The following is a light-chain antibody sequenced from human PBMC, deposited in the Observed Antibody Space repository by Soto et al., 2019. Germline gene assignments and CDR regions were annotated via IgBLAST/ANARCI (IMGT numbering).Light chain of an antibody. CDR3: SSYAGSSTHV. CDR1: SSDVGAYNY. V-gene: IGLV2-8*01. J-gene: IGLJ1*01. Sequence: QSALTQPPSASGSPGQSVSLSCTGTSSDVGAYNYVSWYQQHPGKAPKLMIYEVTKRPSGVPARFSGSKSGNTASLTVSGLQAEDEADYYCSSYAGSSTHVFGTGTKVTVL. CDR2: EVT.